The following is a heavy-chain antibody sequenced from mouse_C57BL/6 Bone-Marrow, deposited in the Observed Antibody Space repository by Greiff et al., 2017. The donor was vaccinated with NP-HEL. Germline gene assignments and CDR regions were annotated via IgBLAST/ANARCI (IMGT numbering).Heavy chain of an antibody. CDR2: INPSSGYT. J-gene: IGHJ2*01. Sequence: VQLQQSGAELARPGASVKMSCKASGYTFTSYTMHWVKQRPGQGLEWIGYINPSSGYTKYNQKFKDKATLTADKSSSTAYMQLSSLTSEDSAVYDCERSGSRGDYWGQGTTLTVSS. CDR1: GYTFTSYT. CDR3: ERSGSRGDY. V-gene: IGHV1-4*01. D-gene: IGHD1-1*01.